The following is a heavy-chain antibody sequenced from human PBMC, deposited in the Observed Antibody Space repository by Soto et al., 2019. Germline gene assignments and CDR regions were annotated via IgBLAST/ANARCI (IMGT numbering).Heavy chain of an antibody. CDR2: ISSSSSYI. CDR3: ARGWGPGDYYGSGSYYNEYYYGMDV. CDR1: GFTFSSYS. J-gene: IGHJ6*02. V-gene: IGHV3-21*01. Sequence: PGGSLRLSCAASGFTFSSYSMNWVRQAPGKGLEWVSSISSSSSYIYYADSVKGRFTISRDNAKNSLYLQMNGLRAEDTAVYYCARGWGPGDYYGSGSYYNEYYYGMDVWGQGTTVTVSS. D-gene: IGHD3-10*01.